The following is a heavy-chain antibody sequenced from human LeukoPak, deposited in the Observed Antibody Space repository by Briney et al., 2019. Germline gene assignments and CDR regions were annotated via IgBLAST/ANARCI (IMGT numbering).Heavy chain of an antibody. CDR1: GFTFIDAW. J-gene: IGHJ5*02. CDR2: IKTNTDGGTT. Sequence: GGSLRLSCAASGFTFIDAWMSWVRQAPGKGLEWVGRIKTNTDGGTTAYAAPVKGRFTISRDDSKNTLYLQMDSLRTEDTAVYFCTPFESTIQYLDPWGQGTLVTVSS. CDR3: TPFESTIQYLDP. V-gene: IGHV3-15*01. D-gene: IGHD5/OR15-5a*01.